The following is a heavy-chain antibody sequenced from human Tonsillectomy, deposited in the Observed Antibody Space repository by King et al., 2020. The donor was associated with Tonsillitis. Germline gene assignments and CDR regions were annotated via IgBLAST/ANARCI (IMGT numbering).Heavy chain of an antibody. J-gene: IGHJ4*02. V-gene: IGHV3-23*04. Sequence: VQLVESGGGLVQPGGSLRLSCAASGFTFSSYAMSWVRQAPGKGLEWVSAISGSGGSTYYADSMKGRFTISRDNSKNTLYLQMNSLRAEDTAVYYCAKDSGSARIVVVPAAMIDWGQGTLVTASS. D-gene: IGHD2-2*01. CDR2: ISGSGGST. CDR1: GFTFSSYA. CDR3: AKDSGSARIVVVPAAMID.